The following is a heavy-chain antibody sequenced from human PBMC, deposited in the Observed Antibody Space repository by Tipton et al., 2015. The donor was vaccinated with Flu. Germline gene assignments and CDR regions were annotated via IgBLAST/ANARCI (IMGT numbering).Heavy chain of an antibody. Sequence: TLSLTCTVSGGSISSYYWSWIRQPPGKGLEWIGSIYHSGSTYYNPSLKSRVTISVDTSKNQFSLKLSSVTAAYTAVYYCARALSGYYFYAFDIWGQGTMVTVSS. CDR1: GGSISSYY. CDR2: IYHSGST. D-gene: IGHD3-22*01. CDR3: ARALSGYYFYAFDI. V-gene: IGHV4-59*08. J-gene: IGHJ3*02.